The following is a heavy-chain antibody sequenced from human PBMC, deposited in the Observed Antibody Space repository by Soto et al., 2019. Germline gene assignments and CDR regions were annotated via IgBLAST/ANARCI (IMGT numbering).Heavy chain of an antibody. Sequence: QFTLNGFGPPVVRPTETPTLTCRFSGFSLTLSGVGLGWIRQSPGKAPEWLALIYWDDDKRYSASLKSRLTITKDTSKNQVVLTVSDLDPTDTATYYCAHRVLRTVFGLVTTTAIYFDFWGQGTPVAVSS. V-gene: IGHV2-5*02. CDR3: AHRVLRTVFGLVTTTAIYFDF. CDR1: GFSLTLSGVG. CDR2: IYWDDDK. D-gene: IGHD3-3*01. J-gene: IGHJ4*02.